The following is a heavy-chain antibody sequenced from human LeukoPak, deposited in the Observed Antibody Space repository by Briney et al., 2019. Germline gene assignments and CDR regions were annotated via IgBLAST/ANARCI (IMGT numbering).Heavy chain of an antibody. CDR3: ARTSEGGYTYDYFYYYYMDV. CDR1: GGSFSGYY. D-gene: IGHD5-18*01. Sequence: KPSETLSLTCAVYGGSFSGYYWGWIRQPPGKGLQWIGSIHHSGSAYYNPSLKSRVTISVDTSKNQFSLKLSSVTAADTAVYYCARTSEGGYTYDYFYYYYMDVWGKGTTVTISS. V-gene: IGHV4-34*01. J-gene: IGHJ6*03. CDR2: IHHSGSA.